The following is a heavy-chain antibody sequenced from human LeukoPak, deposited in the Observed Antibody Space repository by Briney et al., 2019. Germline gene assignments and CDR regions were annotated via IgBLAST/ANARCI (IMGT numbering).Heavy chain of an antibody. J-gene: IGHJ4*02. CDR2: ISGSGGDT. CDR3: AKGQQSGSYSSSDY. CDR1: GFTFSTYT. D-gene: IGHD1-26*01. Sequence: GGSLRLSCAASGFTFSTYTMNWVRQAPGKGLEWGSVISGSGGDTYYADSVKGRFTISRDNSKNTLYLQMNSLRAEDTAVYHCAKGQQSGSYSSSDYWGQGTLVTVSS. V-gene: IGHV3-23*01.